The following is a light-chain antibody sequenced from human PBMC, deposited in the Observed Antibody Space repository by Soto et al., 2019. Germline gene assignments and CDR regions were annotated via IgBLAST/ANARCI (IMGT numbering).Light chain of an antibody. CDR2: AAS. V-gene: IGKV3-20*01. J-gene: IGKJ1*01. Sequence: EIVLTQSPGTLSLSPGERATLSCRASQSVTSNYLAWYQQKPGQAPRLLLYAASRRAPGIPDRFSASGSGTDFTLTISRLEPEDFAVYFCQQYGTSPPWTFGQGAKVDIK. CDR3: QQYGTSPPWT. CDR1: QSVTSNY.